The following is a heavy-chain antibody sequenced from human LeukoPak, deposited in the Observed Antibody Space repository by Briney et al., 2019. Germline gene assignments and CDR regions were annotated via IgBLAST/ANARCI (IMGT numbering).Heavy chain of an antibody. CDR1: GFIFGNYY. J-gene: IGHJ5*02. Sequence: GVSLRLSCAASGFIFGNYYMHWVRQPKGKGLEWVATIVTGGDGYYPASVKGRFTISRENAKSSLYLQMNSLRVEDTAMYFCARDFGNGFGELLTWGQGILVTVSS. CDR2: IVTGGDG. V-gene: IGHV3-13*01. D-gene: IGHD3-10*01. CDR3: ARDFGNGFGELLT.